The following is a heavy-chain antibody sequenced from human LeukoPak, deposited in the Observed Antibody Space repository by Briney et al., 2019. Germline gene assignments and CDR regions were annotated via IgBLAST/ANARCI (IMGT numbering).Heavy chain of an antibody. Sequence: ASVKVSCKASGYTFTGYYMHWVRQAPGQGLEWMGWINPISGGTNYARKFQGRVTMTRDTSISTAYMELSRLRSDDTAVYYCAREKRVAGSRGGFDPWGQGTLATVSS. CDR2: INPISGGT. CDR3: AREKRVAGSRGGFDP. V-gene: IGHV1-2*02. D-gene: IGHD6-19*01. CDR1: GYTFTGYY. J-gene: IGHJ5*02.